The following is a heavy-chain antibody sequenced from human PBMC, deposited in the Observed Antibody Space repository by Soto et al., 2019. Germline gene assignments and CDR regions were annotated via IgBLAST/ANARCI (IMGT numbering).Heavy chain of an antibody. Sequence: QVQLQESGPGLVKPSGTLSLTCAVSGGSISSSNWWSWVRQPPGKGLEWIGEIYHSGSTNYNPSRNRRXXIXVXXSKNQSSLKLSSVTAADTAVYYCARGSSGYFPFDYWGQGTLVTVSS. V-gene: IGHV4-4*02. D-gene: IGHD3-22*01. CDR3: ARGSSGYFPFDY. J-gene: IGHJ4*02. CDR2: IYHSGST. CDR1: GGSISSSNW.